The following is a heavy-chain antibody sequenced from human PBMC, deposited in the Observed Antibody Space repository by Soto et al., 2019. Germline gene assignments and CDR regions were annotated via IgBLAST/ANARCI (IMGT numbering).Heavy chain of an antibody. D-gene: IGHD2-2*01. CDR1: GGSFSGYY. V-gene: IGHV4-34*01. Sequence: QVQLQQWGAGLLKPSETLSLTCAVYGGSFSGYYWSWIRQPSGKGLEWIGEINHSGSTNYNPSPKSRDTISVDTSKTQFSLKLSSVTAADTAVYYCARGTDIVVVPAASRRGNWFEPWGQGTLVTVSS. CDR3: ARGTDIVVVPAASRRGNWFEP. J-gene: IGHJ5*02. CDR2: INHSGST.